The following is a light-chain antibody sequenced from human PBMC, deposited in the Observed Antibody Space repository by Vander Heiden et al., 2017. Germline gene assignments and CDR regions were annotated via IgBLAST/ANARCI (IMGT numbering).Light chain of an antibody. J-gene: IGLJ2*01. V-gene: IGLV3-19*01. CDR1: SLRSYY. Sequence: SSELTQDPAMSVALGQTVRITCQGDSLRSYYASWYQQKPGQAPVLVIYGKNNRPSGIPDRFSGSSSGNTASLTITGAQAEDEADYYCNSRDSSGNHLLFGGGTKLTVL. CDR2: GKN. CDR3: NSRDSSGNHLL.